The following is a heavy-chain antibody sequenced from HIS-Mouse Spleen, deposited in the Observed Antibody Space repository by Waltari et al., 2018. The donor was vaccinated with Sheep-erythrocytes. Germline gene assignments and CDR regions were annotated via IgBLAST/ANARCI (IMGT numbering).Heavy chain of an antibody. V-gene: IGHV3-23*01. Sequence: EVQLLESGGGLVQPGGSLRLSCAASGFTFSSYAMSWVRQAPGKGLESVSAISGSGGSTYYADSVKGRFTISRDNSKNTLYLQMNSLRAEDTAVYYCAKQTLRRTYFDYWGQGTLVTVSS. CDR3: AKQTLRRTYFDY. D-gene: IGHD4-17*01. J-gene: IGHJ4*02. CDR1: GFTFSSYA. CDR2: ISGSGGST.